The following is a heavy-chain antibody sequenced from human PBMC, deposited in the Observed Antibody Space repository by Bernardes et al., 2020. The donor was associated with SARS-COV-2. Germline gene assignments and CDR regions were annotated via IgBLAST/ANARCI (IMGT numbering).Heavy chain of an antibody. CDR2: ISYSGST. V-gene: IGHV4-39*07. J-gene: IGHJ5*02. CDR3: ARDTLTDCGDDDDDCPARFDP. CDR1: GDSMSSRRYY. D-gene: IGHD2-21*01. Sequence: SETLSLTCTVSGDSMSSRRYYWGWIRQPPGKGLEWIGSISYSGSTNYNPSLKSRVTLSLDTSKDRFSLRLGSVTAADTAIYYCARDTLTDCGDDDDDCPARFDPWGQGILVTVSS.